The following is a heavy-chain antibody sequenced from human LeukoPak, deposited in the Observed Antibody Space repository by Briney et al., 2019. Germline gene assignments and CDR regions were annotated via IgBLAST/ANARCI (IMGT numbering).Heavy chain of an antibody. V-gene: IGHV4-39*07. CDR3: ARRSSSWYPVYYYYYMDV. CDR2: IYYSGST. Sequence: KPSETLSLTCTVSGDSISSTNYYWGWIRQPPGKGLEWIGSIYYSGSTYYNPSLESRVTISVDKSKNQFSLKLSSVTAADTAVYYCARRSSSWYPVYYYYYMDVWGKGTTVTVSS. D-gene: IGHD6-13*01. J-gene: IGHJ6*03. CDR1: GDSISSTNYY.